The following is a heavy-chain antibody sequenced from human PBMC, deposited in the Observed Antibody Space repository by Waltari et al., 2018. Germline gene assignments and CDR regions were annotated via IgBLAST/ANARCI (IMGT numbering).Heavy chain of an antibody. CDR2: IWYDGSNK. CDR3: ARESFWSGAEWDDFGMDV. Sequence: QVHLVASGGGVVEPGRSLRLAWRGSGFPFGHHGRHWVRQAPGKGLEWVAVIWYDGSNKQYADSVKGRFTISRDNSNNVVYMQMDSTRDEDTAIYYCARESFWSGAEWDDFGMDVWGQGTTVIVS. D-gene: IGHD3-3*01. CDR1: GFPFGHHG. V-gene: IGHV3-33*01. J-gene: IGHJ6*02.